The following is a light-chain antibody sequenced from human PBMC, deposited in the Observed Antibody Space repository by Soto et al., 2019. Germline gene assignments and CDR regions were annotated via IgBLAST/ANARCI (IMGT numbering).Light chain of an antibody. CDR1: QGIIAY. J-gene: IGKJ1*01. CDR3: QKYNSAPRT. CDR2: AAS. Sequence: DIQMTQSPSSLAASVGDRVTITCRASQGIIAYLAWYQQKPGKAPKLLIYAASTLQSGVPSRFSGSGDGTDFTLTITSLQPEDVATYYWQKYNSAPRTFGQGTKVEIK. V-gene: IGKV1-27*01.